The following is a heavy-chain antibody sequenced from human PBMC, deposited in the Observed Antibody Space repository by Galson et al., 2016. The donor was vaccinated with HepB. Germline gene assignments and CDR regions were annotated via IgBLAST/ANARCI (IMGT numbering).Heavy chain of an antibody. D-gene: IGHD4-17*01. J-gene: IGHJ4*02. Sequence: SLRLSCAASGFAFSRNWMTWVRQAPGKGLEWISGISRSGDYRFYAVSVRGRFTISRDNSKDTVYLQLNSLRAEDTAIYYCAKYQGGQNGDKYFGDYWGQGTLVTVSS. CDR1: GFAFSRNW. V-gene: IGHV3-23*01. CDR2: ISRSGDYR. CDR3: AKYQGGQNGDKYFGDY.